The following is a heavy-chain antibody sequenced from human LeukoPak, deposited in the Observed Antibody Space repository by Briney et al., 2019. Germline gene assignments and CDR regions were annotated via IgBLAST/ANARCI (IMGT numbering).Heavy chain of an antibody. CDR2: ISGSGGST. Sequence: PGGSLRLSCAASGFTFSSYAMSWVRQAPGKGLEWASAISGSGGSTYYADSVKGRFTISRDNSKNTLYLQMNSLRAEDTAVYYCAKDGTYYYDSSGYYYGYYFDYWGQGTLVTVSS. CDR1: GFTFSSYA. J-gene: IGHJ4*02. D-gene: IGHD3-22*01. CDR3: AKDGTYYYDSSGYYYGYYFDY. V-gene: IGHV3-23*01.